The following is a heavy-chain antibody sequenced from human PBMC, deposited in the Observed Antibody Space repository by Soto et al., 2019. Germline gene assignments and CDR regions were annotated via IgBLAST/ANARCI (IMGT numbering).Heavy chain of an antibody. CDR1: GGTFNTYT. Sequence: QVHLIQSGAEVKKPGSSVKVSCKAAGGTFNTYTLIWVRQAPGHGLEWMGRIIPMLTVTNSAQKFQGRLTLTADKSTGTAFMELTSLRYDDTAVYYCSIGSWSAETFDVWGQGTMVTVSS. D-gene: IGHD2-2*01. V-gene: IGHV1-69*02. CDR2: IIPMLTVT. CDR3: SIGSWSAETFDV. J-gene: IGHJ3*01.